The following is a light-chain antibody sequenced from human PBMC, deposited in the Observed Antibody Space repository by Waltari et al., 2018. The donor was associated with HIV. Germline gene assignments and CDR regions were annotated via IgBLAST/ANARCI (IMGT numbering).Light chain of an antibody. CDR3: HQYGDSPGT. V-gene: IGKV3-20*01. CDR2: HAS. J-gene: IGKJ2*01. CDR1: QSLSSRY. Sequence: IVLTQSPDTLSLWPGQTATLFCRASQSLSSRYLAWYQQRSFQAPKLLIYHASNRAAGIPDRFNGSGSETDFSLTISRVQPEDLGVFYCHQYGDSPGTFGPGTKLEIK.